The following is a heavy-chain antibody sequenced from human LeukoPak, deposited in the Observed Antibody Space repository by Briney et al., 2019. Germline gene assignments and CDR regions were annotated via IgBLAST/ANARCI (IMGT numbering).Heavy chain of an antibody. CDR1: GFTFSSYG. V-gene: IGHV3-30*18. J-gene: IGHJ1*01. CDR2: ISFDGSNE. Sequence: PGGSLRLSCAASGFTFSSYGMHWVCQAPGKGLEWVAIISFDGSNEYYADSVKGRFTISRDNSKNTLYLQMNSLRAADTAVYYCAKDGCSGCPPLEVQHWGQGTLVTVSS. D-gene: IGHD5-12*01. CDR3: AKDGCSGCPPLEVQH.